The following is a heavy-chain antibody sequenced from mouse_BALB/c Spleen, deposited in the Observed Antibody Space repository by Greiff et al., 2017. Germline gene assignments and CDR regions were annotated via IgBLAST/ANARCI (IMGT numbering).Heavy chain of an antibody. V-gene: IGHV1-18*01. CDR2: INPNNGGT. J-gene: IGHJ2*01. CDR3: ARWGAYGSSYYFDY. CDR1: GYTFTDYN. D-gene: IGHD1-1*01. Sequence: LVESGASVKIPCKASGYTFTDYNMDWVKQSHGKSLEWIGDINPNNGGTIYNQKFKGKATLTVDKSSSTAYMELRSLTSEDTAVYYCARWGAYGSSYYFDYWGQGTTLTVSS.